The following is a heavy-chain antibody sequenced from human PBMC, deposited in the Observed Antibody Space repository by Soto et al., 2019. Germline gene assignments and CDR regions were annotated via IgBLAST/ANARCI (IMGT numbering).Heavy chain of an antibody. V-gene: IGHV1-3*01. CDR2: INAGNGNT. Sequence: ASVKVSCKASGYTFTSYAMHWVRQAPGQRLEWMGWINAGNGNTKYSQKFQGRVTITRDTSASTAYMELSSLRSEDTAVYYCARGRIGYCSGGSCSSGMDVWGQGTTVTVSS. D-gene: IGHD2-15*01. CDR1: GYTFTSYA. CDR3: ARGRIGYCSGGSCSSGMDV. J-gene: IGHJ6*02.